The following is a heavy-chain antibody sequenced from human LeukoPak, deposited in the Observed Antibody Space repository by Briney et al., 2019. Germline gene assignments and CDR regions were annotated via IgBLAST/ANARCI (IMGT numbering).Heavy chain of an antibody. Sequence: PSETLSLTCTVSGGSVSGFYWSWIRQPPGKGLEWIAYIYNSVTTNYSPSLKSRATISVDTSKNQFSLRLTSVTAADTAVYYCARGRHEETTFRDYYYGLDVWGQGTTVTVSS. CDR1: GGSVSGFY. V-gene: IGHV4-59*02. J-gene: IGHJ6*02. CDR3: ARGRHEETTFRDYYYGLDV. CDR2: IYNSVTT. D-gene: IGHD4-11*01.